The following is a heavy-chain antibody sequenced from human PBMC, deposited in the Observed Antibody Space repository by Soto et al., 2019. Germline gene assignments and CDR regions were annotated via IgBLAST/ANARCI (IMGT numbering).Heavy chain of an antibody. CDR2: IIPILGIA. D-gene: IGHD6-19*01. CDR1: GGTFSSYA. CDR3: ARVTGAGTGDYYYGMDV. Sequence: ASVKVSCKASGGTFSSYAISWVRQAPGQGLEWMGGIIPILGIANYAQKFQGRVTITADKSTSTAYMELSSLRSEDTAVYYCARVTGAGTGDYYYGMDVWGQGTTVTVSS. V-gene: IGHV1-69*10. J-gene: IGHJ6*02.